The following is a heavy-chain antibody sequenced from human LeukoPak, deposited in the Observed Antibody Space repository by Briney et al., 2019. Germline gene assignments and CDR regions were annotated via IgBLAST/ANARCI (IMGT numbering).Heavy chain of an antibody. Sequence: ASVKVSCKASGYTLTSYYMHWVRQAPGQGLEWMGIINPSGGSTSYAQKFQGRVTMTRDTSTSTVYMELSSLRSEDTAVYYCARVPGYSGYVLGDAFDIWGQGTMVTVSS. CDR2: INPSGGST. CDR3: ARVPGYSGYVLGDAFDI. J-gene: IGHJ3*02. D-gene: IGHD5-12*01. CDR1: GYTLTSYY. V-gene: IGHV1-46*01.